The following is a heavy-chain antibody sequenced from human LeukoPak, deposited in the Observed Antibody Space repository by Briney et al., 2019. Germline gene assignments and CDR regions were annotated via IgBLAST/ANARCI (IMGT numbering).Heavy chain of an antibody. Sequence: PGGSLRLSCAASGFTFSSYGMHWVRQAPGKGLEWVAVISYDGSNKYYADSVKGRFTISRDNPKNTLYLQMNSLRAEDTAVYYCAKGVGWFGESHFDCWGQGTLVTVSS. V-gene: IGHV3-30*18. J-gene: IGHJ4*02. CDR3: AKGVGWFGESHFDC. CDR2: ISYDGSNK. D-gene: IGHD3-10*01. CDR1: GFTFSSYG.